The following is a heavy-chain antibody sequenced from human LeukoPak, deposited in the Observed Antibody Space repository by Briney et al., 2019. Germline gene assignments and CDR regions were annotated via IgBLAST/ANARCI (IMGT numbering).Heavy chain of an antibody. CDR2: ISYDGSNK. Sequence: GGSLRLSCTASGLTFSNTWMTWVRQAPGKGLEWVAVISYDGSNKYYADSVKGRFTISRDNSKNTLYLQMNSLRAEDTAVYYCAKLRFGWREAFAIWGQGTMVTVSS. J-gene: IGHJ3*02. CDR3: AKLRFGWREAFAI. V-gene: IGHV3-30*18. CDR1: GLTFSNTW. D-gene: IGHD3-16*01.